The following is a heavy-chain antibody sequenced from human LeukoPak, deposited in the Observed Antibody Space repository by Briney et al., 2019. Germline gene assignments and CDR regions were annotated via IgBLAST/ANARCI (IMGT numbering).Heavy chain of an antibody. CDR3: ARVDVDYYYYMDV. V-gene: IGHV1-18*01. CDR1: GYTFTSYG. J-gene: IGHJ6*03. CDR2: ISAYNGNT. Sequence: ASVKVSCKASGYTFTSYGISWVRQAPGQGLVRMGWISAYNGNTNYAQKLQGRVTMTTDTSTSTAYMELRSLRSDDTAVYYCARVDVDYYYYMDVWGKGTTVTVSS. D-gene: IGHD3/OR15-3a*01.